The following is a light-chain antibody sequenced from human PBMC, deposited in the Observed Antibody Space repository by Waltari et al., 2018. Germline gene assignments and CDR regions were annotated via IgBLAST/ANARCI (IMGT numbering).Light chain of an antibody. J-gene: IGLJ2*01. V-gene: IGLV2-23*03. CDR2: EGT. CDR3: CSYAGRTTFVL. CDR1: SNDIGTYNL. Sequence: QSALTQPASVSGSPGQSITISRIGTSNDIGTYNLFSWYQQHPDKAPKLITYEGTRRLSGVYHRFHGSRSGNAASLTISGLQTEDEADYYCCSYAGRTTFVLLGGGTNLTVL.